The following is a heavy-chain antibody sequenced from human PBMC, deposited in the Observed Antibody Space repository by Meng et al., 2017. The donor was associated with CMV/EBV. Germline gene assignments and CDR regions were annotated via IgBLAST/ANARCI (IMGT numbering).Heavy chain of an antibody. J-gene: IGHJ4*02. CDR3: ARGVGATGKADY. Sequence: QAPPHEGGAGRLRPSETLSLTCAVYGGSFSGYYWSWIRQPPGKGLEWIGEINHSGSTNYNPSLKSRVTISVDTSKNQFSLKLSSVTAADTAVYYCARGVGATGKADYWGQGTLVTVSS. D-gene: IGHD1-26*01. CDR1: GGSFSGYY. CDR2: INHSGST. V-gene: IGHV4-34*01.